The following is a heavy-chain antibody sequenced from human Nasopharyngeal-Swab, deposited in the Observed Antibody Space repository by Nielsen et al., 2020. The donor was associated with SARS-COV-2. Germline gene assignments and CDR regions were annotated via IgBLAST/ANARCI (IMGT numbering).Heavy chain of an antibody. Sequence: GESLKISCAASGFTVSSNYMSWVRQAPGKGLEWVSVIYSGGSTYYADSVKGRFTISRDNSKNTLYLQMNSLRAEDTAVYYCARDAALLWFGELGGWFDPWGQGTLVTVSS. CDR3: ARDAALLWFGELGGWFDP. D-gene: IGHD3-10*01. V-gene: IGHV3-53*05. CDR1: GFTVSSNY. J-gene: IGHJ5*02. CDR2: IYSGGST.